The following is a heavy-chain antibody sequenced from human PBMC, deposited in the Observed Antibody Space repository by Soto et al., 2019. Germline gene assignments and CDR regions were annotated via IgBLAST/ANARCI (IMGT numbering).Heavy chain of an antibody. CDR2: MYHSGTT. D-gene: IGHD3-16*01. J-gene: IGHJ4*02. CDR3: ARVAFGPIDY. CDR1: NYSISSGYH. V-gene: IGHV4-38-2*02. Sequence: PSETLSLTCTVSNYSISSGYHWGRIRQSPGEGLEWIVSMYHSGTTYYNPSLKSRVTISIDTSKNQFSLKLTSVTSADTAVYFCARVAFGPIDYWGQGTPVTVS.